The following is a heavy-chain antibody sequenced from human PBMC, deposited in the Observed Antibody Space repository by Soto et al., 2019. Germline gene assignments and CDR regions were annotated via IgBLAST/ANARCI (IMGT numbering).Heavy chain of an antibody. CDR1: GGTFSSYA. J-gene: IGHJ4*02. V-gene: IGHV1-69*06. CDR2: IIPSFGTA. Sequence: QVQLVQSGAEVKKPGSSVKVSCKASGGTFSSYAISWVRQAPGQGLEWLGGIIPSFGTASSAQKFQGRVTITADKSTNTSYMELSSLRSEDTAVYYCARDLSGIYPYWGQGTLLTVSS. CDR3: ARDLSGIYPY. D-gene: IGHD1-26*01.